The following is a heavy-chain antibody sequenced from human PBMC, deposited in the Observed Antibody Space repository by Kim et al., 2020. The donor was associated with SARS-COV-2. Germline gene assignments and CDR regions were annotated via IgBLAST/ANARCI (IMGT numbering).Heavy chain of an antibody. D-gene: IGHD2-2*01. J-gene: IGHJ4*02. CDR3: TRDFSPSIGVVPGEFDY. Sequence: VTGRVTISKDDTKSIAYLQMTSLKTEDTAMYYCTRDFSPSIGVVPGEFDYWGQGTLVTVSS. V-gene: IGHV3-49*02.